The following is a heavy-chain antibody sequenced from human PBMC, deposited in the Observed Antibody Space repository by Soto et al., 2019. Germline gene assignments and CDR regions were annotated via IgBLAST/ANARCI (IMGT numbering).Heavy chain of an antibody. Sequence: SGPTLVNPTQTLTLTCTFSGFSLKSSGVGVAWIRQHPGKALEWLALVYSSDEKRYSPSLKNRLNITKDTSKNEVVLTMTNIDPTYTATYYCSHKEYYFATGTYYIVRWFDPWGQGILVTVSS. CDR1: GFSLKSSGVG. D-gene: IGHD3-10*01. CDR2: VYSSDEK. J-gene: IGHJ5*02. V-gene: IGHV2-5*01. CDR3: SHKEYYFATGTYYIVRWFDP.